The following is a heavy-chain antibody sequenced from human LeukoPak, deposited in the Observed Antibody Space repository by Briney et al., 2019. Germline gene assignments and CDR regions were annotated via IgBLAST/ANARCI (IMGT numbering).Heavy chain of an antibody. J-gene: IGHJ4*02. Sequence: SVKVSCKASGGTFSSYAISWVRQSPGQGLEWMGGIIPIFGTANYAQKFQGRVTITTDESTSTAYMELSSLRSEDTAVYYCARERGVIQLWLKGEYYFDYWGQGTLVTVSS. CDR3: ARERGVIQLWLKGEYYFDY. D-gene: IGHD5-18*01. V-gene: IGHV1-69*05. CDR2: IIPIFGTA. CDR1: GGTFSSYA.